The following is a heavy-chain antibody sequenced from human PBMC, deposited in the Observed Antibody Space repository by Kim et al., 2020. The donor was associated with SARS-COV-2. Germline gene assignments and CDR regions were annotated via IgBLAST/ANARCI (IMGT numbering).Heavy chain of an antibody. V-gene: IGHV1-24*01. J-gene: IGHJ6*02. Sequence: ASVKVSCKVSGYTLTELSMHWVRQAPGKGLEWMGGFDPEDGETIYAQKFQGRVTMTEDTSTDTAYMELSSLRSEDTAVYYCATDKQGVRYGPPYYYYYGMDVWGQGTTVTVSS. D-gene: IGHD4-17*01. CDR3: ATDKQGVRYGPPYYYYYGMDV. CDR1: GYTLTELS. CDR2: FDPEDGET.